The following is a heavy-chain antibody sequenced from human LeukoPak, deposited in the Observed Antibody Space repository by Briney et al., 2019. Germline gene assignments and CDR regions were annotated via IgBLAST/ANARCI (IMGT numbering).Heavy chain of an antibody. CDR1: GFTFNNYW. CDR2: INNDGSSA. D-gene: IGHD1-1*01. V-gene: IGHV3-74*01. Sequence: GGSLRLSCAASGFTFNNYWIHWVRQVPGKGLVWVSRINNDGSSASYVDSVKGRFTISRDNGKNTLFLQMNSLRAEDTAVYYCARRGTGHGMDVWGQGTTVIVSS. CDR3: ARRGTGHGMDV. J-gene: IGHJ6*02.